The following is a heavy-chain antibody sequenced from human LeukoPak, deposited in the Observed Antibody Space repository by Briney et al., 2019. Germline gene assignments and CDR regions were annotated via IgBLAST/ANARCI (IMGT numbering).Heavy chain of an antibody. Sequence: ASVKVSCKASGYTFTSYAMHWVRQAPGRRLEWMGWINAGNGNTKYSQKFQGRVTITRDTSASTAYMELSSLRSEDTAVYYCARGGRSSSWYSGAFDIWGQGTMVTVSS. V-gene: IGHV1-3*01. CDR3: ARGGRSSSWYSGAFDI. CDR1: GYTFTSYA. D-gene: IGHD6-13*01. J-gene: IGHJ3*02. CDR2: INAGNGNT.